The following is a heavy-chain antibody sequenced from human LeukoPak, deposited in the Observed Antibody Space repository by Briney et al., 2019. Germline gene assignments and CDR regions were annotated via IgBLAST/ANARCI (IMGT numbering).Heavy chain of an antibody. D-gene: IGHD2-15*01. J-gene: IGHJ6*03. Sequence: GGSLRLSWAASRFTFSSYGMHWVRPAPGKGLEWVAFIRFDGSYNYYADSVKGRFTTSRDNSKNTLYLQMNSLRAEDTAVYYCAREVKLGYCSGGSCYYYYYMDVWGKGTTVTVSS. CDR1: RFTFSSYG. V-gene: IGHV3-30*02. CDR2: IRFDGSYN. CDR3: AREVKLGYCSGGSCYYYYYMDV.